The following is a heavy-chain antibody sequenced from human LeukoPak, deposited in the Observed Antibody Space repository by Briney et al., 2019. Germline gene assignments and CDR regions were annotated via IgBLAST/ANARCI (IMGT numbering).Heavy chain of an antibody. J-gene: IGHJ4*02. D-gene: IGHD1-1*01. Sequence: GSLRLSCAASGFTFSTYWMHWVRQPPGKGLEWLGEIQSSGRTNYNPSLKSRVTFSINKSQNQVFLNLGSVTAADTAVYYCARADIAWNPAYYWGQGTLAIVSS. CDR1: GFTFSTYW. V-gene: IGHV4-4*02. CDR3: ARADIAWNPAYY. CDR2: IQSSGRT.